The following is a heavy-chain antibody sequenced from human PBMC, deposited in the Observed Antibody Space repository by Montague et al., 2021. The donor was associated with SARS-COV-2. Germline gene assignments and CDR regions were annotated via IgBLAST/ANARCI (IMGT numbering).Heavy chain of an antibody. CDR1: GGSISGYY. J-gene: IGHJ6*02. CDR2: IYYSGST. V-gene: IGHV4-59*01. Sequence: SETLSLTCSVSGGSISGYYWSWLRQPPGKGPEWIGDIYYSGSTKYNPSLKSRVTISVDRSKNQFSLNLNSVTAADTAVYFCARLLRSCTNGVCRTYHYYAMDVWGQGSTVTVSS. CDR3: ARLLRSCTNGVCRTYHYYAMDV. D-gene: IGHD2-8*01.